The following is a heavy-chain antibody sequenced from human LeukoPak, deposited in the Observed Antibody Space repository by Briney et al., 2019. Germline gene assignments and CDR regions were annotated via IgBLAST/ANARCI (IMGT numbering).Heavy chain of an antibody. CDR1: GFTFSSYS. V-gene: IGHV3-21*01. Sequence: GGSLRLSCAASGFTFSSYSMNWVRQAPGKGLEWVSSISSSSSYIYYADSVKGRFTISRDNAKNSLHLQMNSLRAEDTAVYYCARDGTSGYDGFDYWGQGTLVTVSS. D-gene: IGHD5-12*01. J-gene: IGHJ4*02. CDR3: ARDGTSGYDGFDY. CDR2: ISSSSSYI.